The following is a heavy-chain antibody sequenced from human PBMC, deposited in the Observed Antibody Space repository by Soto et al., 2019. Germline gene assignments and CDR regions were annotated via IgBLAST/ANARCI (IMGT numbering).Heavy chain of an antibody. J-gene: IGHJ6*02. CDR2: IIPVFGTT. CDR3: SRSSPYIVVRKPTGNQDYYGMDV. V-gene: IGHV1-69*01. CDR1: GGTFSNYT. D-gene: IGHD5-12*01. Sequence: QVQLVQSGAEVKKPGSSVKVFCKASGGTFSNYTISWVRQAPGQGLEWMGGIIPVFGTTDYEKKFQGRVTIAADGSKSTAYMKLSSLRSADTAVYYCSRSSPYIVVRKPTGNQDYYGMDVWGQGTTVTVSS.